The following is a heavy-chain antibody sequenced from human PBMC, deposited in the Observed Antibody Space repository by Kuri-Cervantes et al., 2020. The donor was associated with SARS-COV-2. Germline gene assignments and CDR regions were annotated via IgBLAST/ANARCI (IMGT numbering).Heavy chain of an antibody. J-gene: IGHJ5*02. D-gene: IGHD1-26*01. CDR3: ARQSSSGARGHDWFDP. CDR1: GGSISSSSYY. CDR2: IYYSGST. Sequence: GSLRLSCTVSGGSISSSSYYWGWIRQPPGKGLEWIGSIYYSGSTYYNPSLKSRVTISVDTSKNQFSLKLSSVAAADTAVYYCARQSSSGARGHDWFDPWGQGTLVTVSS. V-gene: IGHV4-39*01.